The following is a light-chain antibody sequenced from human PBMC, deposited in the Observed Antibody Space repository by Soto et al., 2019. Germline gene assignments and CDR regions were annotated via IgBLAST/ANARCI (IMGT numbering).Light chain of an antibody. J-gene: IGLJ1*01. CDR1: ISGIGGYEY. CDR3: SSYTDSSTLGLYV. V-gene: IGLV2-14*01. CDR2: EVT. Sequence: QSVLTQPASVSGSPGQSITISCTGTISGIGGYEYVSWYQQHPGKAPRLMIYEVTYRPSGVSNRFSGSKSGSTASLTISGLQAEDEADYYCSSYTDSSTLGLYVFGTGTKVTVL.